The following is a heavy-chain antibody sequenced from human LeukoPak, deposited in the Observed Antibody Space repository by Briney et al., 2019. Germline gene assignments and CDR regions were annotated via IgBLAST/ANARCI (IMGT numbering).Heavy chain of an antibody. V-gene: IGHV4-39*01. CDR2: IYYSGST. CDR1: GGSISSSSYY. CDR3: ASRGGGYSSSTSCYAFDI. Sequence: SETLSLTCTVSGGSISSSSYYWGWIRQPPGKGLEWIGSIYYSGSTYYNPSLKSRVTISVDTSKNQFSLKLSSVTAADTAVYYCASRGGGYSSSTSCYAFDIWGQGTMVTVSS. J-gene: IGHJ3*02. D-gene: IGHD2-2*01.